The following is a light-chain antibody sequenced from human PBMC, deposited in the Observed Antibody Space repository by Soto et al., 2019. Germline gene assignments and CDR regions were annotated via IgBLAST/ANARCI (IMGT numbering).Light chain of an antibody. Sequence: QSVLTQPASVSGSPGQSITISCTGTSSDIGTYNYVSWYQQHPGKAPKLMIYEVSHRPSGVSNRFSGSKSGNTASLTISGLQAEDEADYYCGSYTSGTTPYVFGTGTKVTVL. CDR3: GSYTSGTTPYV. CDR2: EVS. J-gene: IGLJ1*01. CDR1: SSDIGTYNY. V-gene: IGLV2-14*01.